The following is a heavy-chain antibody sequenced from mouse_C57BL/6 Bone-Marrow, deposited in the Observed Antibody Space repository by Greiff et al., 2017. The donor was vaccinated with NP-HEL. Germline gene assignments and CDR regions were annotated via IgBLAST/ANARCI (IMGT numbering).Heavy chain of an antibody. J-gene: IGHJ1*03. D-gene: IGHD1-1*01. Sequence: QLQQSGPELVKPGASVKISCKASGYTFTDYYINWVKQRPGQGLEWIGWIFPGSGSTYYNEKFKGKATLTVDKSSSTAYMLLSSLTSEDSAVYFCARDADYYGSLQFFDVWGTGTTVTVSS. V-gene: IGHV1-75*01. CDR2: IFPGSGST. CDR3: ARDADYYGSLQFFDV. CDR1: GYTFTDYY.